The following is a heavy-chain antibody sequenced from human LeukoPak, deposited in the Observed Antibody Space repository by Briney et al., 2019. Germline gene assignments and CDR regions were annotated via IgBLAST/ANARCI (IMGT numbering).Heavy chain of an antibody. CDR2: VYTSGST. J-gene: IGHJ4*02. CDR3: ARASGIEDY. Sequence: SETLSLTCTVSGVSITSGGYYWMWIRQPAGKGLEWIGHVYTSGSTKYNPSLKTPVSMSLDTSKNHFSLKVDSVTAADTAVYHCARASGIEDYWGQGTLVIVSS. D-gene: IGHD3-10*01. CDR1: GVSITSGGYY. V-gene: IGHV4-61*09.